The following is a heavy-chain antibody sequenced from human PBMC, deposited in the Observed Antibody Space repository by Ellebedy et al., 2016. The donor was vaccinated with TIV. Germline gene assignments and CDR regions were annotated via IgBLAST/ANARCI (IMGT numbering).Heavy chain of an antibody. V-gene: IGHV3-53*01. Sequence: GGSLRLXCAASGFTVSSNYMSWVRQAPGKGLEWVSVIYSGGSTYYADSVKGRFTISRDNSKNTLYLQMNSLRAEDTAVYYSARAIDWMGWIDPWGQGTLVTVSS. CDR1: GFTVSSNY. D-gene: IGHD1-26*01. CDR2: IYSGGST. CDR3: ARAIDWMGWIDP. J-gene: IGHJ5*02.